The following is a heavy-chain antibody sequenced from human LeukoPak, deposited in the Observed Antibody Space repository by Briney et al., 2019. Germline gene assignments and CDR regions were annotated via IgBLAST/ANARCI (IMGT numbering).Heavy chain of an antibody. J-gene: IGHJ4*02. D-gene: IGHD3-16*01. Sequence: SVKVSCKASGGTFSSYAISWVRQAPGQGLEWMGRIIPILGIANYAQKFQGRVTITADKSTSTAYMELSSLRSEDTAVYYCARGRSYDYVWGSSPFDYWGQGTLVTVSS. CDR2: IIPILGIA. V-gene: IGHV1-69*04. CDR3: ARGRSYDYVWGSSPFDY. CDR1: GGTFSSYA.